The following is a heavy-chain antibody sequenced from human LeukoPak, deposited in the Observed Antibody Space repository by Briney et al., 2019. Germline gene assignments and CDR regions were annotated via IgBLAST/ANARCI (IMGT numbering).Heavy chain of an antibody. D-gene: IGHD1-14*01. CDR1: VFTFSSYA. V-gene: IGHV3-23*01. Sequence: GGSLRLSCAASVFTFSSYAMSWVRQAPGKGLEWVSAISGSGGSTYYADSVKGRFTISRDNSKNTLYLQMNSLRAEDTAVYYCANIVQVSPEAFDIWGQGTMVTVSS. CDR3: ANIVQVSPEAFDI. CDR2: ISGSGGST. J-gene: IGHJ3*02.